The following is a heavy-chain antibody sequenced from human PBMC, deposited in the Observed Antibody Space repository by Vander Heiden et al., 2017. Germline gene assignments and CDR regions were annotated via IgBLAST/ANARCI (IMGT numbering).Heavy chain of an antibody. V-gene: IGHV3-23*01. CDR1: GSTFPNSA. Sequence: EAQLLESGGGLVLPGGSLRLHCAASGSTFPNSAMIWLRQAPGKGLEWVSAITSSGDGTYYADSVKGRFTISRDNSKNTLYLQMNSLRSEDTAVYYCASRWSPWGRGTLVSVSS. D-gene: IGHD2-8*01. CDR3: ASRWSP. J-gene: IGHJ5*02. CDR2: ITSSGDGT.